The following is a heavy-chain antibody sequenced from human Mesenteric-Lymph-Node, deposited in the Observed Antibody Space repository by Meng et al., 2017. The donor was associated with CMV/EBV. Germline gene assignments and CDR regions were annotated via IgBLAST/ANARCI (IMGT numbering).Heavy chain of an antibody. Sequence: SETLSLTCTVSGGSISSYYWSWIRQPPGKGLEWIGYIYYSGSTNYNPSLKSRVTISVDTSKNQFSLNLSSVTAADTAVYYCARGYSGNYGKFDYWGQGTLVTVSS. V-gene: IGHV4-59*01. CDR2: IYYSGST. CDR1: GGSISSYY. D-gene: IGHD5-12*01. J-gene: IGHJ4*02. CDR3: ARGYSGNYGKFDY.